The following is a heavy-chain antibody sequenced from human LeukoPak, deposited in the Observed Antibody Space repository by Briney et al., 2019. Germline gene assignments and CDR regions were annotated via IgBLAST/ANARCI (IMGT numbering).Heavy chain of an antibody. CDR3: ARGPYDSSGSPFDY. D-gene: IGHD3-22*01. Sequence: TETLSLTCTVSGGSISSYYWSWIRQPPGKGLEWIGYIYYSGSTNYNPSLKSRVTISVDTSKNQFSLKLSSVTAADTAVYYCARGPYDSSGSPFDYWGQGTLVTVSS. CDR2: IYYSGST. CDR1: GGSISSYY. V-gene: IGHV4-59*08. J-gene: IGHJ4*02.